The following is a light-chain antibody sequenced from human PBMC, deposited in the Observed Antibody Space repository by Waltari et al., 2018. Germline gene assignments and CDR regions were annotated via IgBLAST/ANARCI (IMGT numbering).Light chain of an antibody. CDR2: AAS. CDR3: QQLNSYPLT. CDR1: QTISIY. V-gene: IGKV1-9*01. Sequence: IQLTQSPSFLSASVGDRVTITCRASQTISIYLAWYQQKPGKAPKLLIYAASTLQRGVPSRFSGSASGTEFSLTISSLQPEDSATYYCQQLNSYPLTFGGGTKVEIK. J-gene: IGKJ4*01.